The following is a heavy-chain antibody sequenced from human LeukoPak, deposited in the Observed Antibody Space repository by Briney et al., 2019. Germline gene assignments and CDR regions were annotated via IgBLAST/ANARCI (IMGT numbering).Heavy chain of an antibody. CDR2: IYTSGST. Sequence: PSETLSLTCTVSGGSISSNYWSWIRQPAGKGLEWIGRIYTSGSTNYNPSLKSRVTMSVDTSKNQFSLKLSSVTAADTAVYYCAREVGTIMVNWFDPWGQGTLVTVSS. V-gene: IGHV4-4*07. CDR1: GGSISSNY. CDR3: AREVGTIMVNWFDP. J-gene: IGHJ5*02. D-gene: IGHD3-3*01.